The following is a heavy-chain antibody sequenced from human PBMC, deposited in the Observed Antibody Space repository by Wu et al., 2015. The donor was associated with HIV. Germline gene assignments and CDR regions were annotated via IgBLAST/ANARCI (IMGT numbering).Heavy chain of an antibody. D-gene: IGHD2-2*01. J-gene: IGHJ5*02. Sequence: QVQLVQSGAEVRMPGASVKVSCQTSGYTFTSNFVHWVRQAPGQGLEWMGVINPSGGSTTYPQKFQGRVTMTRDTATTTVYLELSSLTSADTAVYYCARSLPAAIISWFDPWAREPWSRLL. CDR3: ARSLPAAIISWFDP. CDR1: GYTFTSNF. CDR2: INPSGGST. V-gene: IGHV1-46*03.